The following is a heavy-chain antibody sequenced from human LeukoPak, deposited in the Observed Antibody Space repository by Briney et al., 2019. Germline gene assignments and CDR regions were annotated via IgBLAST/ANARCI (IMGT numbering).Heavy chain of an antibody. CDR1: GGTFSSYA. V-gene: IGHV1-69*06. CDR2: IIPIFGTA. J-gene: IGHJ6*04. Sequence: SVKVSCKASGGTFSSYAISWVRQAPGQGLEWMGGIIPIFGTANYAQKFQGRVTITADKSTSTAYMELSSLRSEDTAVYYCALYYYGSGSPPRHYYYYGMDVWGKGTTVTVSS. CDR3: ALYYYGSGSPPRHYYYYGMDV. D-gene: IGHD3-10*01.